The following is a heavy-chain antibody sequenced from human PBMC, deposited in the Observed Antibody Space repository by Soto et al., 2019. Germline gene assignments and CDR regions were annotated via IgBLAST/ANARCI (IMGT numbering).Heavy chain of an antibody. V-gene: IGHV3-49*03. J-gene: IGHJ4*02. CDR1: GFTFGDYA. CDR3: TSITWQQPLGPSDY. D-gene: IGHD6-25*01. Sequence: GGSLRLSCTASGFTFGDYAMSWFRQAPGKGLEWVGFIRSKAYGGTTEYAASVKGRFTISRDDSKSIAYLQMNSLKTEDTAVYYCTSITWQQPLGPSDYWGQGTLVTVSS. CDR2: IRSKAYGGTT.